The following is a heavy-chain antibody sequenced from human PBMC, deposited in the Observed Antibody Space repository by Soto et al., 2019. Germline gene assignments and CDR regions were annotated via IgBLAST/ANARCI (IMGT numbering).Heavy chain of an antibody. J-gene: IGHJ4*02. Sequence: GASVKVSCKASGYPFADYHIHWLRQAPGQGLEWVSTITDTGGDAKYADSVRGRFTISRDNSKKTLYLQMSSLRADDSAVYFCARGSKDSYPGSRIFDFWGRGTLVTVSS. CDR1: GYPFADYH. CDR2: ITDTGGDA. D-gene: IGHD3-10*01. CDR3: ARGSKDSYPGSRIFDF. V-gene: IGHV3-23*01.